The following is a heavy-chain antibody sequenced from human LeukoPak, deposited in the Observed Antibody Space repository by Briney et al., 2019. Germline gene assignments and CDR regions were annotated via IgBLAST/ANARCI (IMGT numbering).Heavy chain of an antibody. CDR1: GGTFSSYA. J-gene: IGHJ4*02. CDR3: ARGRGSGSWYYFDY. CDR2: IIPILGIA. D-gene: IGHD6-13*01. V-gene: IGHV1-69*04. Sequence: SVKVSCKASGGTFSSYAISWVRQAPGQGLEWMGRIIPILGIANYAQKFQGRVTMTRNTSIRTAYMELSSLKSEGTAVYYCARGRGSGSWYYFDYWGQGTLVAVSP.